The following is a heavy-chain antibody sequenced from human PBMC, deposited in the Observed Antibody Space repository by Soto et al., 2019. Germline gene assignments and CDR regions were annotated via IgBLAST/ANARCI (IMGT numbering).Heavy chain of an antibody. CDR2: ISTVPDIT. D-gene: IGHD4-17*01. V-gene: IGHV3-48*02. CDR1: GFKFSDYS. Sequence: EVQLVESGGGFTQAGGSLRLSCAASGFKFSDYSFNWVRQGPGRGLEWIAFISTVPDITYYADSVKGRFAISRANAEISVFLPMNSLRDEDTAVYYCAKDRWVTTRSFDFWGPGTLVAVSS. CDR3: AKDRWVTTRSFDF. J-gene: IGHJ4*02.